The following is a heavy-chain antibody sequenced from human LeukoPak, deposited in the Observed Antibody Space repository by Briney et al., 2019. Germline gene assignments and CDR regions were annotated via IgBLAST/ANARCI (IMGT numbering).Heavy chain of an antibody. J-gene: IGHJ4*02. CDR2: ISYDGSNK. V-gene: IGHV3-30-3*01. Sequence: GGSLRLSCAASGFTFSSYAMHWVRQAPGKGLEWVAVISYDGSNKYYADSVKGRFTISRDNSKNTLYLQMNSLRAEDTAVYYCARDTAVAGTEASGSYPRYWGQGTLVTVSS. D-gene: IGHD6-19*01. CDR3: ARDTAVAGTEASGSYPRY. CDR1: GFTFSSYA.